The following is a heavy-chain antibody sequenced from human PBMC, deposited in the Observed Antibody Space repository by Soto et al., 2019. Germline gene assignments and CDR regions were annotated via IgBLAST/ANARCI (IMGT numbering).Heavy chain of an antibody. Sequence: SETLSLTCPVSSGSISSGDYYWNWIRQPPGKGLEGIGFIYYSGGTYYKPSPKSRVSMSVDASKNQFSLKLGSVTAADTAVYYCAREPYDYDSSGRFDCWGQGTLVTVSS. CDR3: AREPYDYDSSGRFDC. J-gene: IGHJ4*02. D-gene: IGHD3-22*01. CDR2: IYYSGGT. V-gene: IGHV4-30-4*01. CDR1: SGSISSGDYY.